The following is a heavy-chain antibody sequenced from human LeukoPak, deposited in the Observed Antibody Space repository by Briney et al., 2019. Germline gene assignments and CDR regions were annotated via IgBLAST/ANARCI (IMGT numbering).Heavy chain of an antibody. D-gene: IGHD6-13*01. V-gene: IGHV1-18*01. CDR2: ISAYNGNT. CDR1: GYTFTSYG. Sequence: ASVKVSCKASGYTFTSYGISWVRQAPGQGLEWMGWISAYNGNTNYAQKLQGRVTMTTDTSTSTAYMELRSLRSDDTAVYYCVKVGAIAAAGFGDYWGQGTLVTVSS. CDR3: VKVGAIAAAGFGDY. J-gene: IGHJ4*02.